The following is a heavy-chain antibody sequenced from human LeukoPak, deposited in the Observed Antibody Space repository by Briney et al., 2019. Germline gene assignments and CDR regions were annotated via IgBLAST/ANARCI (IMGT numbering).Heavy chain of an antibody. CDR3: ARDRADAFDI. CDR2: ISWDGGST. J-gene: IGHJ3*02. Sequence: GGSLRLSCAASGFTFSSYAMSWVRQAPGKGLEWVSLISWDGGSTYYADSVKGRFTISRDNSKNSLYLQMKSLRGEDSALYYCARDRADAFDIWGQGTMVSVSS. CDR1: GFTFSSYA. V-gene: IGHV3-43D*03.